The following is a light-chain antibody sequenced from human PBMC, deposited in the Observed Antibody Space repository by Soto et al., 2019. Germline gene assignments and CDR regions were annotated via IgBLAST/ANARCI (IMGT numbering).Light chain of an antibody. CDR2: LGS. Sequence: DIVMTQSPLSLPVTPGEPASISCRSSQSLLHSNGYNYLDWYLQKPGQSPQLLIYLGSNRASGVTDRFSGSGSGTDFTLKISRVEAEDVGVYYCIQALQTPTTFGGGTKVEIK. J-gene: IGKJ4*01. CDR3: IQALQTPTT. V-gene: IGKV2-28*01. CDR1: QSLLHSNGYNY.